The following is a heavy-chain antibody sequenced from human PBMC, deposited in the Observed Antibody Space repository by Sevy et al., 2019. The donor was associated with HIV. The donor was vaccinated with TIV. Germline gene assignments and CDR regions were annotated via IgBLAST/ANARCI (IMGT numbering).Heavy chain of an antibody. CDR2: ISSSGDTI. J-gene: IGHJ5*02. CDR1: GFTFSSYE. Sequence: GSLRLSCAASGFTFSSYEMNWVRQAPGKGLEWVSYISSSGDTIYYSDSVRGRFTISRDNAKNSLSLQMNTLRAEDTAVYYCVTQDRTYSEVNWFDTWGQGTLVTVSS. V-gene: IGHV3-48*03. CDR3: VTQDRTYSEVNWFDT. D-gene: IGHD2-15*01.